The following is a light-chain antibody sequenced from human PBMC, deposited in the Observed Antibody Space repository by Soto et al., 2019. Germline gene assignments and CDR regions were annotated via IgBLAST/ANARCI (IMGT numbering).Light chain of an antibody. Sequence: DIQMTQSPSTLSGSVGDRVTITCRASQTISSWLAWYQQKPGKAPKLLIYKAPTLKSGVPSRFRGSRSGTEFTLTISSLQPDDFANYYCQHYNSYSEAFGQGTKVDIK. J-gene: IGKJ1*01. V-gene: IGKV1-5*03. CDR2: KAP. CDR3: QHYNSYSEA. CDR1: QTISSW.